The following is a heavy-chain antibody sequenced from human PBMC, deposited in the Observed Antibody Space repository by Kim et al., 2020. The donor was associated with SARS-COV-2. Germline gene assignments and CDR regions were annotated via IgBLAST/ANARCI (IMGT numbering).Heavy chain of an antibody. CDR2: IYYSGST. V-gene: IGHV4-59*08. J-gene: IGHJ6*02. Sequence: SETLSLTCTVSGGSISSYYWSWIRQPPGKGLEWIGYIYYSGSTNYNPSLKSRVTISVDTSKNQFSLKLSSVTAADTAVYYCARHVTLGLWFGEFPYYYYGMDVWGQGTTVTVSS. CDR3: ARHVTLGLWFGEFPYYYYGMDV. D-gene: IGHD3-10*01. CDR1: GGSISSYY.